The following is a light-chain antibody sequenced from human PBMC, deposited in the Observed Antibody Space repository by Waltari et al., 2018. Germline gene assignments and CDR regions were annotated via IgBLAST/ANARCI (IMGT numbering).Light chain of an antibody. CDR1: ASNIGAGFD. J-gene: IGLJ3*02. V-gene: IGLV1-40*01. CDR2: GFT. Sequence: QSVLTQPPSVSGAPGQRVTLSCTGSASNIGAGFDVPWYQQFPGTAPKLLIYGFTNRPSGVPERFSGSQSGTSASLAITGLHAEDEADYYCQSYDFSMSALFGGGTKLTVL. CDR3: QSYDFSMSAL.